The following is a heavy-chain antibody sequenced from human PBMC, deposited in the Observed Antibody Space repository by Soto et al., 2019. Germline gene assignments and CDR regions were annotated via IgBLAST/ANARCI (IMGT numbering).Heavy chain of an antibody. D-gene: IGHD4-17*01. CDR1: GGSFSSYA. J-gene: IGHJ6*02. CDR3: ASNYGDYRYYYGMDV. Sequence: QVQLVQSGAEVKKPGSSVKVSCKDSGGSFSSYAISWVRQAPGQGLEWMAGIIPLFGTADYAQKFQGRVTITADESTSTAYMELSSLRSEDTAVYYCASNYGDYRYYYGMDVWGQGTTVIVSS. CDR2: IIPLFGTA. V-gene: IGHV1-69*12.